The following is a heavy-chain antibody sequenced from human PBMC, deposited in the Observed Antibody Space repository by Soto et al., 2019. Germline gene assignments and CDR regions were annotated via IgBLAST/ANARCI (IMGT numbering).Heavy chain of an antibody. Sequence: GASVKVSCKASGFTFTSSAVQWVRQARGQRLEWIGWIVVGSGNTNYAQKFQERVTITRDMSTSTAYMELSSLRPEDTAVYYCAADWDDFWSGYPDYYYYGMDVWGQGTTVTVSS. V-gene: IGHV1-58*01. CDR3: AADWDDFWSGYPDYYYYGMDV. CDR1: GFTFTSSA. J-gene: IGHJ6*02. CDR2: IVVGSGNT. D-gene: IGHD3-3*01.